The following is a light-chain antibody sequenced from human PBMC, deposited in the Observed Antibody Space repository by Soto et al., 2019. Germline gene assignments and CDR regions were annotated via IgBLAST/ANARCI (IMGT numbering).Light chain of an antibody. Sequence: DVQVTQPKSSLSASLGDRVTITCRTSQNIYNSLNWYQQKAGRAPAVLIYGASNLQGGVPLRFSGSGSGTDFTLTISGLQPEDSATYYCQESRSALWGTCGQGTKVDIK. CDR3: QESRSALWGT. CDR2: GAS. V-gene: IGKV1-39*01. J-gene: IGKJ1*01. CDR1: QNIYNS.